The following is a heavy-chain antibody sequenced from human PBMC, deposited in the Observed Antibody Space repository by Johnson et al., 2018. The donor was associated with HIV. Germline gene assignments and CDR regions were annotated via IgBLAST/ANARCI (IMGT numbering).Heavy chain of an antibody. J-gene: IGHJ3*02. CDR1: GFTVSSNY. CDR2: IYSGGST. Sequence: VQLVESGGGLVQPGGSLRLSCAASGFTVSSNYMSWIRQAPGKGLEWVSVIYSGGSTYYADSVKGRFTIPRDHSKNTLYLQMNSLRAEDTAVYYCARDRLGYSSSWGGVDAFDIWGQGTMVTVSS. D-gene: IGHD6-13*01. V-gene: IGHV3-66*01. CDR3: ARDRLGYSSSWGGVDAFDI.